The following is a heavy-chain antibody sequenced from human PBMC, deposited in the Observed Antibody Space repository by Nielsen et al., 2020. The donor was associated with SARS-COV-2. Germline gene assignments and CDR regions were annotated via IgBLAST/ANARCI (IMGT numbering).Heavy chain of an antibody. CDR1: GFTFSSYA. V-gene: IGHV4-34*08. Sequence: ESLKISCAASGFTFSSYAMSWVRQAPGKGLEWIGEITHAGTTNYNPSLQSRVIISLDTSKKQFSLRLSSLTAADTAVYYCAGTLTIFGVAPTLDYWGQGTLVTVSS. CDR2: ITHAGTT. J-gene: IGHJ4*02. CDR3: AGTLTIFGVAPTLDY. D-gene: IGHD3-3*01.